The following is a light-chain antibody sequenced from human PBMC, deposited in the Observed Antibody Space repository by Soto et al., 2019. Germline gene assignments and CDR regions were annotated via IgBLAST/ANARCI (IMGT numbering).Light chain of an antibody. Sequence: QSVLTQPASVSGSPGQSITISCTGTSSDVGSYNLVSWYQQHPGKAPKLMISEVTKRPSGVSNRFSGSKSGITASLTISGLQADDEADYYCCSYAGSSTFYVFGTGTKLTVL. J-gene: IGLJ1*01. V-gene: IGLV2-23*02. CDR3: CSYAGSSTFYV. CDR1: SSDVGSYNL. CDR2: EVT.